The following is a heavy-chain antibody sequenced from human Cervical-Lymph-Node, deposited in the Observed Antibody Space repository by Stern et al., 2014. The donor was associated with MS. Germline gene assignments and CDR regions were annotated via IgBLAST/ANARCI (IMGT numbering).Heavy chain of an antibody. J-gene: IGHJ6*02. CDR2: IERDGSEQ. Sequence: QLVESGGGLVHPGGSLRLSCAASGFSFSSYWMSWVRQAPGTGLEWVANIERDGSEQHYVDSVKGRFTVSRDNAKNSLYLQMNSLRAEDTAVYYCAAVDYGADVWGQGTTVTVS. D-gene: IGHD6-19*01. CDR1: GFSFSSYW. V-gene: IGHV3-7*01. CDR3: AAVDYGADV.